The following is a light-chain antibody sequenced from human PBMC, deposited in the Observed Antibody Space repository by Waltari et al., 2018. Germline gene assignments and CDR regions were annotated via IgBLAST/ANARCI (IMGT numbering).Light chain of an antibody. CDR3: SSYAGTNNLV. V-gene: IGLV2-8*01. CDR2: EVS. J-gene: IGLJ2*01. CDR1: SSDVGGYNY. Sequence: PGQSVTISCTGSSSDVGGYNYVSWYQQHPGKAPKLMISEVSERPSGVPDRFSGSKSGNTASLTVSGLQAEDEADYYCSSYAGTNNLVFGGGTKLTVL.